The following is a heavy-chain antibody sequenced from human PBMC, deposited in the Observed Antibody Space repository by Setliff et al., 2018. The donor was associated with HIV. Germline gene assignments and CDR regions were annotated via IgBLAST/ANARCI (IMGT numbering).Heavy chain of an antibody. J-gene: IGHJ4*02. D-gene: IGHD2-15*01. V-gene: IGHV4-39*01. CDR3: ARQQAALFVDY. CDR1: GGSISSSNNY. CDR2: IYYSGST. Sequence: LSLTCTVSGGSISSSNNYWGWIRQPPGKGLEWIGSIYYSGSTHYNPSLKSRVTMSVDTSKNQFSLKLTSVTAADMALYYCARQQAALFVDYWGQGTLVTV.